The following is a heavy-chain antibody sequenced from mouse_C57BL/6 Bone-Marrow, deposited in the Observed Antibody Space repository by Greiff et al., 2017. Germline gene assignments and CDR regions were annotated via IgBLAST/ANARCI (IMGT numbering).Heavy chain of an antibody. J-gene: IGHJ1*03. Sequence: QVQLHQSGAELVKPGASVQISCKASGSAFSSYWMNWVKQRPGKGLEWIGQIYPGDGDTNSNGKFKGKATLTADKSSSTAYMQLSSLTSEDSAVYFGTRSRGNSPYFDVWSTGTTVTVSS. CDR2: IYPGDGDT. CDR3: TRSRGNSPYFDV. D-gene: IGHD2-1*01. V-gene: IGHV1-80*01. CDR1: GSAFSSYW.